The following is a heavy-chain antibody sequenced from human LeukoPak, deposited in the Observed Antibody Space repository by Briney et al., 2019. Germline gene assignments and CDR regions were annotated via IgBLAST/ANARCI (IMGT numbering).Heavy chain of an antibody. V-gene: IGHV1-69*04. CDR1: GGTFSSYA. J-gene: IGHJ5*02. CDR2: IIPILGIA. D-gene: IGHD1-26*01. CDR3: ARAAHSGSYFNNWFDP. Sequence: GASVKVSCKASGGTFSSYAISWVRQAPGQGLEWMGRIIPILGIANYAQKFQGRVTITADKSTSTAYMELSSLRSEDTAVYYCARAAHSGSYFNNWFDPWGQGTLVTVSS.